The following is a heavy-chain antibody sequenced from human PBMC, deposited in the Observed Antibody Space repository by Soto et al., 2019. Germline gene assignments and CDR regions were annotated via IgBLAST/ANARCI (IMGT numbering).Heavy chain of an antibody. D-gene: IGHD3-22*01. J-gene: IGHJ6*02. V-gene: IGHV1-69*12. CDR1: GGTFSSYA. Sequence: QVQLVQSGAEVKKPGSSVKVSCKASGGTFSSYAISWVRQAPGQGLEWMGGIIPIFGTADYAQKFQGRVTITADDTTSTAYMELSSLRSEDTAVYYCARHDDSRAYYYYGMDVWGQGTTVTVSS. CDR3: ARHDDSRAYYYYGMDV. CDR2: IIPIFGTA.